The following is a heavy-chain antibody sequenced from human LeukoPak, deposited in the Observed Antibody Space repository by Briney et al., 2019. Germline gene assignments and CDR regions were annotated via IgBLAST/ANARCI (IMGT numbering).Heavy chain of an antibody. J-gene: IGHJ3*02. Sequence: PGGSLRLSCAASGFTFSSYAMNWVRQAPGKGLEWVSSITDSGGSIYYADPLKGRFTISRDNSKNTLYLQMNSLRAEDTAIYYCAKETSVAGTRGDAFDIWGQGTPVTVSS. V-gene: IGHV3-23*01. D-gene: IGHD6-19*01. CDR3: AKETSVAGTRGDAFDI. CDR2: ITDSGGSI. CDR1: GFTFSSYA.